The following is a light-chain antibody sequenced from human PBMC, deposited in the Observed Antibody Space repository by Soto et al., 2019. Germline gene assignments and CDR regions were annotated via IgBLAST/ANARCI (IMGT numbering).Light chain of an antibody. CDR1: QRVSSY. V-gene: IGKV3-11*01. Sequence: EILLPQPQPTLLFFPGEKATPPARPIQRVSSYLAGYQQKPGQAPRLLIFDASNRATGIPARFSGSGSGTDFTLTISSLEPEDFAVYYCQQRSNWPWTFGQGTKVEIK. J-gene: IGKJ1*01. CDR2: DAS. CDR3: QQRSNWPWT.